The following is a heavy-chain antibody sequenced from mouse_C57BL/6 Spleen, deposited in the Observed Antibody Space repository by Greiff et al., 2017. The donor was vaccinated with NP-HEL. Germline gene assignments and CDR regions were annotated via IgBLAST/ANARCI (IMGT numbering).Heavy chain of an antibody. CDR2: INPNNGGT. CDR1: GYTFTDYY. Sequence: VQLQQSGPELVKPGASVKISCKASGYTFTDYYMNWVKQSHGKSLEWIGDINPNNGGTSYNQKFKGKATLTVDKSSSTAYMELRSLTSEDSAVYYCARGWLQAWFAYWGQGTLVTVSA. CDR3: ARGWLQAWFAY. D-gene: IGHD2-3*01. V-gene: IGHV1-26*01. J-gene: IGHJ3*01.